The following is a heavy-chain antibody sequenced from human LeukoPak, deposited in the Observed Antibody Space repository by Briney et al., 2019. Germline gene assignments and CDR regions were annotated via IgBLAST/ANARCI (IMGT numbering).Heavy chain of an antibody. Sequence: GRSLRLSCTASGFTFGDYAMSWFRQAPGKGLEGVGFIRSKAYGGTTEYATSVKGRFTISRDDSKSIAYLQMNSLKTEDTAVYYCTRQIGVYYYYMDVWGKGTTVTVSS. V-gene: IGHV3-49*03. D-gene: IGHD3-10*01. J-gene: IGHJ6*03. CDR3: TRQIGVYYYYMDV. CDR1: GFTFGDYA. CDR2: IRSKAYGGTT.